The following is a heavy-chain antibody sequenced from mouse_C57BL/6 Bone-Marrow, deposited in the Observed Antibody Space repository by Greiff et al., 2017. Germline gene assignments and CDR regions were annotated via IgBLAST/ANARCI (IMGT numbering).Heavy chain of an antibody. D-gene: IGHD1-1*01. CDR1: GYSITSGYY. V-gene: IGHV3-6*01. CDR3: ARENYGSRGFAY. Sequence: ESGPGLVKPSQSLSLTCSVTGYSITSGYYWNWIRQFPGNKLEWMGYISYDGSNNYNPSLKKRISITRDTSKNQFFLKLNSVTTEDTATYYCARENYGSRGFAYWGQGTLVTVSA. CDR2: ISYDGSN. J-gene: IGHJ3*01.